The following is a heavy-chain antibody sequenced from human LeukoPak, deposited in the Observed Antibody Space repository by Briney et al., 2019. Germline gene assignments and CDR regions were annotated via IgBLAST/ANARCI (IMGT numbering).Heavy chain of an antibody. CDR3: AGETGRRDLR. J-gene: IGHJ4*02. CDR2: IYYSGST. V-gene: IGHV4-59*06. CDR1: GGSISSHY. Sequence: SETLSLTCTVSGGSISSHYWSWIRQPPGKGLEWIGYIYYSGSTYYNPSLKSRVTISVDTSKNQFSLKLSSVTAADTAVYYCAGETGRRDLRWGQGTLVTVSS. D-gene: IGHD7-27*01.